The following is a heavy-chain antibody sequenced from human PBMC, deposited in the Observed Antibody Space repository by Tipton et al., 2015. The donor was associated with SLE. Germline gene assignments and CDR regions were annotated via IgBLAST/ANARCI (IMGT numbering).Heavy chain of an antibody. CDR1: GFTFDDYA. Sequence: SLRLSCAASGFTFDDYAMHWVRQAPGKGLEWVSVIYSGGSTYYADSVKGRFTISRHNSKNTLYLQMNSLRAEDTAVYYCARVPKGYYYYMDVWGKGTTVTVSS. J-gene: IGHJ6*03. V-gene: IGHV3-53*04. CDR3: ARVPKGYYYYMDV. CDR2: IYSGGST.